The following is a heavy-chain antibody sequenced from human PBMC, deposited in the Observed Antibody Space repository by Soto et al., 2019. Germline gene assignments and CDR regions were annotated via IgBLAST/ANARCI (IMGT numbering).Heavy chain of an antibody. J-gene: IGHJ4*02. CDR2: IHAGSGTT. CDR1: GYSYTRYL. V-gene: IGHV1-3*01. D-gene: IGHD3-22*01. CDR3: ARPAYDYVSSGCSLGEY. Sequence: VNLSRKASGYSYTRYLINRRRQKTGQRLEWMGWIHAGSGTTPIPQKFQGRVPITRDTSASTAYMEVRSLRSEDTAVYYCARPAYDYVSSGCSLGEYWGQGSL.